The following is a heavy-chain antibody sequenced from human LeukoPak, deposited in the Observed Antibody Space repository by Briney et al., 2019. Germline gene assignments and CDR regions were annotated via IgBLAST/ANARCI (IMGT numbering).Heavy chain of an antibody. CDR1: GGSISSHYY. J-gene: IGHJ6*02. Sequence: PSETLSLTCTVSGGSISSHYYWSWIRQPPGKGLEWIGYISYSGYTNYNPSLTSRVTVSVDTSKNQFSLKLKSVPAADTAVYYCARLLYSGSRYYAVDVWGQGTSVTVSS. CDR3: ARLLYSGSRYYAVDV. D-gene: IGHD6-13*01. CDR2: ISYSGYT. V-gene: IGHV4-59*08.